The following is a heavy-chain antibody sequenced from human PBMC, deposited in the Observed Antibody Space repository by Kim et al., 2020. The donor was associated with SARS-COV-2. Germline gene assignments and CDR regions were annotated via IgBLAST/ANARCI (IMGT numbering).Heavy chain of an antibody. J-gene: IGHJ4*01. V-gene: IGHV3-30*18. CDR1: GFTFSSYG. CDR2: IPYGGSNK. D-gene: IGHD3-16*01. CDR3: AKDFSAGISTFREHYFD. Sequence: GGSLRLSCAASGFTFSSYGMHWVRQAPGKGLEWVAVIPYGGSNKYYADSVKGRFTIARDNSKNTLYLQMNSLRAEDTAVYYCAKDFSAGISTFREHYFD.